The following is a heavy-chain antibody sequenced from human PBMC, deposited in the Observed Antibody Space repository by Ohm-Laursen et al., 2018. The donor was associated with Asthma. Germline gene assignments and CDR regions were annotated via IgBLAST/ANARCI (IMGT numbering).Heavy chain of an antibody. Sequence: SLRLSCAASGFTFSSYGMRWVRQAPGKGLEWVAVISYDGSNKYYADAVKGRFTLSRDNSKDTVYLQMNSLRSEDTSVYYCARDIQWLPQGSVYYDMDVWGQGTTVTVSS. D-gene: IGHD3-22*01. CDR1: GFTFSSYG. CDR2: ISYDGSNK. J-gene: IGHJ6*02. CDR3: ARDIQWLPQGSVYYDMDV. V-gene: IGHV3-30*03.